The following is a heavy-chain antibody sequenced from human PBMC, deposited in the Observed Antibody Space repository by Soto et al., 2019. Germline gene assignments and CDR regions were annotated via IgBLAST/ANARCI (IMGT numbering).Heavy chain of an antibody. J-gene: IGHJ5*02. CDR1: GGTFSSYT. CDR3: AIYPLWFGQWNWFDP. Sequence: SVKVSCKASGGTFSSYTISWVRQAPGQGLEWMGRIIPILGIANYAQKFQGRVTITADKSTSTAYMELSSLRSEDTAVYYCAIYPLWFGQWNWFDPWGPGTLVTVSS. CDR2: IIPILGIA. V-gene: IGHV1-69*02. D-gene: IGHD3-10*01.